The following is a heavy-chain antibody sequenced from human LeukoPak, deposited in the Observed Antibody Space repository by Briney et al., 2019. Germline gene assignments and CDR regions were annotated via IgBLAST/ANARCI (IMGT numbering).Heavy chain of an antibody. D-gene: IGHD4-17*01. J-gene: IGHJ5*02. V-gene: IGHV4-59*08. CDR2: VYYSGST. CDR3: ARYLSGDYAWFDT. Sequence: SSETLSLTCTVSGGSFSTYYWSWIRQPPGKGLEWIGYVYYSGSTNYDPPLKSRVTISVDTSKNQFSLKVNSVTAADTAVYYCARYLSGDYAWFDTWGQGTLVTVFS. CDR1: GGSFSTYY.